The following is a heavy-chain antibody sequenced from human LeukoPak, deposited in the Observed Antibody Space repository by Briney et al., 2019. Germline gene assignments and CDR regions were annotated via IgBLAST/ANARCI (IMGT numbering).Heavy chain of an antibody. CDR1: GGSISNSSYY. Sequence: PSETLSLTCTVSGGSISNSSYYWGWIRQPPGKGLEWIGSIYYSGSTYYNASLKSRVTISVDTSKNQFSLELSSVAAADTAVYYCARLVGYCNGSSCYGSFDYWGQGTLVTVSS. CDR2: IYYSGST. V-gene: IGHV4-39*01. CDR3: ARLVGYCNGSSCYGSFDY. D-gene: IGHD2-2*01. J-gene: IGHJ4*02.